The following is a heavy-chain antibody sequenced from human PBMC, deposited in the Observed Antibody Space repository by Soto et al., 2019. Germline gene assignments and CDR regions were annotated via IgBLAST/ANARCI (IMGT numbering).Heavy chain of an antibody. D-gene: IGHD3-22*01. CDR3: ARHWAYYDSSGYYLDY. CDR1: GYSFTSYW. J-gene: IGHJ4*02. Sequence: GESLKISCKGSGYSFTSYWIGWVRQMPGKGLEWMGIIYPGDSDTRYSPSFQGQVTISADKSISTAYLQWSSLKASDTAMYYCARHWAYYDSSGYYLDYWGQGTLVTVSS. V-gene: IGHV5-51*01. CDR2: IYPGDSDT.